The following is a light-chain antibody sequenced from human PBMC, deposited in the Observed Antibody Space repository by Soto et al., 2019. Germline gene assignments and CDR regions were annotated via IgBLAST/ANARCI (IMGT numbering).Light chain of an antibody. CDR1: QSVSSN. V-gene: IGKV3-15*01. Sequence: EILMTQSPATLSVSPGERATLSCRASQSVSSNLAWYQQKPGQAPRLLIYGASTRATGIPASFSGSGPGTEFTLTISSLQSEDFAVYYCQQRSNWRTFGQGTKVDIK. CDR3: QQRSNWRT. J-gene: IGKJ1*01. CDR2: GAS.